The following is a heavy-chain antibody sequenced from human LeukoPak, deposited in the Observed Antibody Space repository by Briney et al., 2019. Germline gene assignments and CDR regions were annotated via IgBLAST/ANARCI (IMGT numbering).Heavy chain of an antibody. CDR1: GYTFTSYG. D-gene: IGHD3-10*01. CDR2: ISAYNGDT. J-gene: IGHJ4*02. V-gene: IGHV1-18*01. Sequence: ASVKVSCKASGYTFTSYGISWVRQAPGQGLEWMGWISAYNGDTNYAQKLQGRVTMTTDTSTSTAYMELRSLRSDDTAVYYCAREPYYYGSGSYLAPDYWGQGTLVTVSS. CDR3: AREPYYYGSGSYLAPDY.